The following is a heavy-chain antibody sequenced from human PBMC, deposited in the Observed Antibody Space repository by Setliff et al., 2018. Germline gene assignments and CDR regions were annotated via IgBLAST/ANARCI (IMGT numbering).Heavy chain of an antibody. D-gene: IGHD2-2*01. J-gene: IGHJ6*03. CDR1: GFTLSRFW. V-gene: IGHV3-74*01. CDR3: ARSPRPPTSLDYVDV. Sequence: PGGSLRRSCVTSGFTLSRFWMHWVRQVPGKGLVWVSRLHPNGITTRYADSVKGRFTIYRDMAENTLYLQMNSLRAEDTAVYYCARSPRPPTSLDYVDVWGDGTMVTVSS. CDR2: LHPNGITT.